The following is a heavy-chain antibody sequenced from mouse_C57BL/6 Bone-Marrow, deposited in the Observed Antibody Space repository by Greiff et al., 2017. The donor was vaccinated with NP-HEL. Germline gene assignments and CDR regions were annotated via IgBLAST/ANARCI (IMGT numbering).Heavy chain of an antibody. CDR3: ARGLGAWFAY. CDR1: GFTFSDYG. Sequence: EVMLVESGGGLVKPGGSLKLSCAASGFTFSDYGMHWVRQAPEKGLEWVAYISSGSSTIYYADTVKGRFTISRDNAKNTLFLQMTSLRSEDTAMYYCARGLGAWFAYWGQGTLVTVSA. V-gene: IGHV5-17*01. CDR2: ISSGSSTI. D-gene: IGHD4-1*01. J-gene: IGHJ3*01.